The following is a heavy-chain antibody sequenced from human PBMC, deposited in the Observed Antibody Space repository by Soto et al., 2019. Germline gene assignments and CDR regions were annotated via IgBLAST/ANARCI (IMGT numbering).Heavy chain of an antibody. CDR3: ARTDRDFYGLDV. CDR1: GFTFRNYD. CDR2: ISAAGDP. V-gene: IGHV3-13*05. J-gene: IGHJ6*02. Sequence: ESGGGLVQPGGSLRLSCEASGFTFRNYDMHWVRQGTGKGLKWVSGISAAGDPDYADSVEGRFTISRENAQNSFFLQMNSLRVGDTAVYYCARTDRDFYGLDVWGQGTTVIVSS.